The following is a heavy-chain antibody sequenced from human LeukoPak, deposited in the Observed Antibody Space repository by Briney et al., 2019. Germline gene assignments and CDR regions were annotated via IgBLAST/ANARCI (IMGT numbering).Heavy chain of an antibody. CDR3: AGDEYSSSWYKF. CDR1: GGSIGSINYY. J-gene: IGHJ4*02. CDR2: LSYSGST. D-gene: IGHD2-2*01. V-gene: IGHV4-39*07. Sequence: SETLSLTCTVSGGSIGSINYYWGWIRQPPGKGLEWIGSLSYSGSTYYNPSLESRVTISVDMSKNQFSLKVNSVTAADTAVYYCAGDEYSSSWYKFWGQGTLVTVSS.